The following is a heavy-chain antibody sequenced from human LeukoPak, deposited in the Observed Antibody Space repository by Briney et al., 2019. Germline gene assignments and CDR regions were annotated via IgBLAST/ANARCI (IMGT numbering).Heavy chain of an antibody. V-gene: IGHV5-10-1*01. J-gene: IGHJ4*02. CDR2: IDPSDSYI. CDR3: AREGRSSSPMDY. D-gene: IGHD6-6*01. Sequence: GESLKISSKGSGXSFTSYWISWVRQMPGKGLEWMGRIDPSDSYINYSPSFQGHVTISADKSISTAYLQWSSLKASDTAMYYCAREGRSSSPMDYWGQGTLVTVSS. CDR1: GXSFTSYW.